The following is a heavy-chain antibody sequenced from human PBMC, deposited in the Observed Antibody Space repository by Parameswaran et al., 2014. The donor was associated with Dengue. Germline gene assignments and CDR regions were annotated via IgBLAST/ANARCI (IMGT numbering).Heavy chain of an antibody. V-gene: IGHV4-34*01. D-gene: IGHD2-2*01. Sequence: RWIRQPPGKGLEWIGEINHSGSTNYNPSLKSRVTISVDTSKNQFSLKLSSVTAADTAVYYCARVSPRYCSSTSCYYYYYMDVWGKGTTVTVSS. CDR3: ARVSPRYCSSTSCYYYYYMDV. J-gene: IGHJ6*03. CDR2: INHSGST.